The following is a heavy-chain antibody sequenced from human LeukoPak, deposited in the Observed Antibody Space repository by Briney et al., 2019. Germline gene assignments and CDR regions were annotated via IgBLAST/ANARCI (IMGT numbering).Heavy chain of an antibody. CDR2: IYYSGST. CDR1: GGSISSYY. Sequence: SETLSLTCTVSGGSISSYYWSWIRQPPGKGLEWIGYIYYSGSTNYNPSLKSRVTISVDTSKNQFSLKLSSVTAADTAVYYCARAIGYYGSGSYYYDYWGQGTLVTVSS. D-gene: IGHD3-10*01. V-gene: IGHV4-59*12. J-gene: IGHJ4*02. CDR3: ARAIGYYGSGSYYYDY.